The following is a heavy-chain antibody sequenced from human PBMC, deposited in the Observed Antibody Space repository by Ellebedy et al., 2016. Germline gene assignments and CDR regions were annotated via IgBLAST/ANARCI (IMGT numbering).Heavy chain of an antibody. CDR2: ISSSSSYI. J-gene: IGHJ2*01. D-gene: IGHD3-10*01. Sequence: GESLKISXAASGFTFSSYSMNWVRQAPGKGLEWVSSISSSSSYIYYADSVKGRFTISRDNAKNSLYLQMNSLRAEGTAVYYCARDPYGSGTFDLWGRGTLVTVSS. V-gene: IGHV3-21*01. CDR3: ARDPYGSGTFDL. CDR1: GFTFSSYS.